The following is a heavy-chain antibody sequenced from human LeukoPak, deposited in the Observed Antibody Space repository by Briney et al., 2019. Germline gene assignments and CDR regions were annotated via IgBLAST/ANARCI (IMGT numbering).Heavy chain of an antibody. V-gene: IGHV3-21*01. CDR1: GFTFSSYS. Sequence: GGSPRLSCAASGFTFSSYSMNWVRQAPGKGLEWVSSISSSSSYIYYADSVKGRFTISRDNAKNSLYLQMNSLRAEDTAVYYCARDVSRVIVVVTASGYYFDYWGQGTLVTVSS. CDR2: ISSSSSYI. CDR3: ARDVSRVIVVVTASGYYFDY. D-gene: IGHD2-21*02. J-gene: IGHJ4*02.